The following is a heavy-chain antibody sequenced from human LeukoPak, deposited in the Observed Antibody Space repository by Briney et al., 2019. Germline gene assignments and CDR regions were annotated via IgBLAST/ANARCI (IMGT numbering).Heavy chain of an antibody. V-gene: IGHV3-11*01. CDR3: ARDFLAAAATIDY. CDR2: ISSSGSTI. CDR1: GFTFSDYY. D-gene: IGHD6-13*01. J-gene: IGHJ4*02. Sequence: GGSLRLSCAASGFTFSDYYMSWIRQAPGNGLGWVSYISSSGSTIYYAYSVKGRFTISRDNAKNSLYLQMNGLRAEDTAVYYCARDFLAAAATIDYWGQGTLVTVSS.